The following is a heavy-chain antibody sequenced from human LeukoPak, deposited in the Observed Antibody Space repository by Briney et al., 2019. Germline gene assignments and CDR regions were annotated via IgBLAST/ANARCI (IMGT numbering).Heavy chain of an antibody. V-gene: IGHV1-8*03. CDR3: AAWTWQRRHLDY. CDR1: GYTFTSYD. J-gene: IGHJ4*02. D-gene: IGHD3/OR15-3a*01. Sequence: ASVKVSCKASGYTFTSYDINWVRQATGQGLEWMGWMNPNSGNTGYAQKFQGRVTITRNTSISTAYMELSSLRSEDTAVYYCAAWTWQRRHLDYWGQGTVVTVSS. CDR2: MNPNSGNT.